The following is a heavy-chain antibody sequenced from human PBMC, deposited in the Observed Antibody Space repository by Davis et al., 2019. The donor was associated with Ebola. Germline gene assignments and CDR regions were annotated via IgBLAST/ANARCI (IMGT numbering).Heavy chain of an antibody. V-gene: IGHV3-23*01. CDR1: GFTFSSYA. Sequence: GGSLRLSCAASGFTFSSYAMSWVRQAPGKGLEWVSAISGSGGSTYYADSVKGRFTISRDNSKNTLYLQMNSLRAEDTAVYYCAKDQEGLPLGLIMIVVVITTGYDYWGQGTLVTVSS. CDR2: ISGSGGST. CDR3: AKDQEGLPLGLIMIVVVITTGYDY. J-gene: IGHJ4*02. D-gene: IGHD3-22*01.